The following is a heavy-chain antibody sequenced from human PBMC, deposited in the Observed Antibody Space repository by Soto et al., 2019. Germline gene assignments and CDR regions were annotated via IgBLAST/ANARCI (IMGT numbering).Heavy chain of an antibody. J-gene: IGHJ4*02. CDR3: ARRYGSAIDH. CDR2: IYYSGST. Sequence: QVQLQESGPGLVKPSETLSLTCTVSGGSISSYYWSWIRQPPGKGLEWIGYIYYSGSTNYNPSLKSRVTISVDTSKNQFSLKLSSVTAADTAVYYCARRYGSAIDHWGQGTLVTVSS. V-gene: IGHV4-59*08. D-gene: IGHD1-26*01. CDR1: GGSISSYY.